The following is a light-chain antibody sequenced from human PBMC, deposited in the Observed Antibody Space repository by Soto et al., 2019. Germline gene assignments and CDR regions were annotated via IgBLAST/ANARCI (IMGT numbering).Light chain of an antibody. CDR3: QQYNNWPRT. CDR1: QSVSSN. Sequence: EIVMTQSPAPLSVSPGERATLSCRASQSVSSNLAWYQQKPGQAPRLIIYGASTRATGIPARFSGSGSGTECTLTISSLQSEDFAVYYCQQYNNWPRTLGQGTKVDI. CDR2: GAS. J-gene: IGKJ1*01. V-gene: IGKV3-15*01.